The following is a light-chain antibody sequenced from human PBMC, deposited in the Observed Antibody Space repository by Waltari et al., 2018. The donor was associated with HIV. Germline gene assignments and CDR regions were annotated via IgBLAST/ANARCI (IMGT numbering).Light chain of an antibody. CDR3: HQYFSDPLT. V-gene: IGKV1-NL1*01. Sequence: DIQMTQFPSSLSASVGDRVTITCRATQDIGNSVSWVQQRPGKVPKLLVYGGYIRHRGVASRFTGSGSGTEYTLTISSLQPEDFATYYCHQYFSDPLTFGGGTKVEI. CDR1: QDIGNS. J-gene: IGKJ4*01. CDR2: GGY.